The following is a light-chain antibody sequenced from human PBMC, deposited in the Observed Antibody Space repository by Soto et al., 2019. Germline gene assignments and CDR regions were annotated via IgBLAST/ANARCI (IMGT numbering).Light chain of an antibody. CDR1: QSISSW. J-gene: IGKJ1*01. V-gene: IGKV1-5*01. CDR2: DAS. CDR3: QQYQSYSKT. Sequence: DIQMTQSPSTLSASVGDRVTITCRASQSISSWLAWYQQKPGKAPKVLIYDASSLESGVPSRFSGSGFGTEFTLTITRLQPDDFATYYCQQYQSYSKTFGQGTRWIS.